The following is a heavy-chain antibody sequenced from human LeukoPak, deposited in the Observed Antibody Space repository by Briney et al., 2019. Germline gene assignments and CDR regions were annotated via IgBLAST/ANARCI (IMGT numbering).Heavy chain of an antibody. J-gene: IGHJ5*02. CDR2: MNPNSGNT. CDR3: ARDNSVRDEAWWFNP. D-gene: IGHD5-24*01. Sequence: GASVKVSCKASGYTSTSYDINWVRQATGQGLEWMGWMNPNSGNTGYAQKFQGRVTMTRNTSISTAYMELSSLRSEDTAVYYCARDNSVRDEAWWFNPWGQGTLVTVSS. CDR1: GYTSTSYD. V-gene: IGHV1-8*01.